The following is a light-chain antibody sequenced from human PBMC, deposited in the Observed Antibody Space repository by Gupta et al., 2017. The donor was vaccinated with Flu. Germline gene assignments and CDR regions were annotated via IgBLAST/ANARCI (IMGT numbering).Light chain of an antibody. CDR1: QSVNSNH. Sequence: EIVLTQSPGTLSLSPGERATLSCRASQSVNSNHLAWYQQKPGQAPRLLISGASSRATGIPDRLSGSGSGTDFTLTISRLEPEDFVVYYCQQYGSAPVTFGGGTKVEIK. J-gene: IGKJ4*01. V-gene: IGKV3-20*01. CDR2: GAS. CDR3: QQYGSAPVT.